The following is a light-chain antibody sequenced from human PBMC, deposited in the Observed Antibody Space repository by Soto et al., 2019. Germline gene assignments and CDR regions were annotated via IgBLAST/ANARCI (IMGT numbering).Light chain of an antibody. J-gene: IGLJ3*02. V-gene: IGLV2-14*01. CDR2: EVS. Sequence: QSALTQPASVSGSPGQSITITCTGTSNDVGGYNFVSWYQQYPGKAPKLLIFEVSNRPSGISNRFSGSKSASTASLTISGLQAEDEDDYYCSSYTKSGIRLFGGGTQLTVL. CDR3: SSYTKSGIRL. CDR1: SNDVGGYNF.